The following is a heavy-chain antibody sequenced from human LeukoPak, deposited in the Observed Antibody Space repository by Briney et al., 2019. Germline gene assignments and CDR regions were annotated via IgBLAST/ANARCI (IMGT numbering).Heavy chain of an antibody. V-gene: IGHV3-33*01. CDR3: ASDYYDSSGSYYIDY. CDR1: GFTFSSFG. Sequence: GGSLRLSCAASGFTFSSFGMHWVRQAPGKGLEWVAVIWYDGSNKYYADSVKGRFTISRDTSKNTLYLQMNSLRAEDTAVYYCASDYYDSSGSYYIDYWGQGALVTVSS. J-gene: IGHJ4*02. D-gene: IGHD3-22*01. CDR2: IWYDGSNK.